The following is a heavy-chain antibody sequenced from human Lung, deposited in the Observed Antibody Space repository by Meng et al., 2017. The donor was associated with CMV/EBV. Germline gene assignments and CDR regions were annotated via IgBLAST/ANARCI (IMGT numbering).Heavy chain of an antibody. J-gene: IGHJ6*02. Sequence: ASVKVSCKASGYTFTNYDISWVRQAAGQGLEWIGWMNPDSGKTGYAQKFQGRVTFTRNIGISTAYMELSSLSSEDTVVYYCARADDITDKILGSVYYYGMDVWGQGTPVTVSS. CDR2: MNPDSGKT. D-gene: IGHD3-9*01. CDR1: GYTFTNYD. V-gene: IGHV1-8*03. CDR3: ARADDITDKILGSVYYYGMDV.